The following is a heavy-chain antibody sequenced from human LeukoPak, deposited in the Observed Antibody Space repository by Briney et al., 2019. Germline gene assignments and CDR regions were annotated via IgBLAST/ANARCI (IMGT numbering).Heavy chain of an antibody. J-gene: IGHJ4*02. CDR2: MNPISGNT. CDR3: AREGLDY. Sequence: ASVKVSCKASGYTFSSYDINWVRQATGQGLEWMGWMNPISGNTGYAQKFQGRVTITRDNSINTAYMDLTNLRSEDTAVYYCAREGLDYWGQGTLVTVSS. CDR1: GYTFSSYD. V-gene: IGHV1-8*01.